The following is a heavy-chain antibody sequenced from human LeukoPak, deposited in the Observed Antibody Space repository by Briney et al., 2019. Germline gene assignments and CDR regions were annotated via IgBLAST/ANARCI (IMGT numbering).Heavy chain of an antibody. D-gene: IGHD2-15*01. V-gene: IGHV4-39*01. Sequence: SETLSLTCTVSGDSISSSSYYLRWIRQPPGKGLEWIGSIYYSGSTYYNPSLKNRGTIAVDTSKNQYSLKLSSVTAADTAVYYCARRRYGSRGSCYDEDYFDYWGQGTLVTVSS. CDR2: IYYSGST. J-gene: IGHJ4*02. CDR3: ARRRYGSRGSCYDEDYFDY. CDR1: GDSISSSSYY.